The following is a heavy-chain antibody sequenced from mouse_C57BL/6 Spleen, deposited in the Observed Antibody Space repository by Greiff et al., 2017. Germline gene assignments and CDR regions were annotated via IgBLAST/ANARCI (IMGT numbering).Heavy chain of an antibody. V-gene: IGHV1-69*01. CDR1: GYTFTSYW. D-gene: IGHD3-3*01. Sequence: QVQLQQPGAELVMPGASVKLSCKASGYTFTSYWMHWVKQRPGQGLEWIGELDPSDSYTNYNQKFKGKSTLTVDKSSSTAYMQLSSLTSEDSAVYYCARRGAGTGGYYFDYWGQGTTLTVSS. CDR3: ARRGAGTGGYYFDY. J-gene: IGHJ2*01. CDR2: LDPSDSYT.